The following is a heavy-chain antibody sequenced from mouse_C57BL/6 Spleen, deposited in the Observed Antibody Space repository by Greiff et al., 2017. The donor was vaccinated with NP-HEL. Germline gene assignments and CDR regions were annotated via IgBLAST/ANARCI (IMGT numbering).Heavy chain of an antibody. D-gene: IGHD2-4*01. CDR1: GFTFNTYA. V-gene: IGHV10-3*01. J-gene: IGHJ4*01. Sequence: EVQVVESGGGLVQPKGSLKLSCAASGFTFNTYAMHWVRQAPGKGLEWVARIRSKSSNYATYYADSVKDRFTISRDDSQSMLYLQMNNLKTEDTAMYYCVRSRVDYDDFYYAMDYWGQGTSVTVSS. CDR2: IRSKSSNYAT. CDR3: VRSRVDYDDFYYAMDY.